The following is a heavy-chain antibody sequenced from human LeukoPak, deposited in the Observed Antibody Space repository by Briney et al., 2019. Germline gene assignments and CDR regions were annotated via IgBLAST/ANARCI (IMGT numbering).Heavy chain of an antibody. CDR3: ARGVLFGVVTKYYFDY. Sequence: SETLSLTCSVSGDSISSSGYYWDWIRQPPGKGLEWIGSIHHSGNTNYNPSLKSRVTISVDTSKNQFSLKLSSVTAADTAVYYCARGVLFGVVTKYYFDYWGQGTLVTVSS. D-gene: IGHD3-3*01. CDR2: IHHSGNT. J-gene: IGHJ4*02. CDR1: GDSISSSGYY. V-gene: IGHV4-39*07.